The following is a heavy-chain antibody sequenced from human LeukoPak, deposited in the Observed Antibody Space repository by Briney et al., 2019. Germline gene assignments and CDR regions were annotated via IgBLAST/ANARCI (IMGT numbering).Heavy chain of an antibody. Sequence: PGGSLRLSCAVSGITLSNYGMSWVRQAPGKGLEWVAGISGSGGGTNYADSVKGRFTISRDNSKNTLYLLMNSLRGEDTAVYYCAKPYSSSWLYYFDYWGQGTLATVSS. D-gene: IGHD6-13*01. CDR2: ISGSGGGT. V-gene: IGHV3-23*01. J-gene: IGHJ4*02. CDR1: GITLSNYG. CDR3: AKPYSSSWLYYFDY.